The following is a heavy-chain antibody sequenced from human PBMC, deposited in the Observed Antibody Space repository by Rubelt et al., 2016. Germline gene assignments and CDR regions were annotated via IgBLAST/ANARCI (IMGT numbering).Heavy chain of an antibody. Sequence: QVQLVQSGAEVKKPGASVKASCKASGYTFTGYFIHWVRRAPGQGLEWMGRVHPNSGGTNLAQNFQGRVTLTRDTSISTGYVELRSLTPDDTAVYYCARGSRAAHSYLDYWGQGTLVIVSS. J-gene: IGHJ4*02. D-gene: IGHD6-6*01. V-gene: IGHV1-2*06. CDR2: VHPNSGGT. CDR1: GYTFTGYF. CDR3: ARGSRAAHSYLDY.